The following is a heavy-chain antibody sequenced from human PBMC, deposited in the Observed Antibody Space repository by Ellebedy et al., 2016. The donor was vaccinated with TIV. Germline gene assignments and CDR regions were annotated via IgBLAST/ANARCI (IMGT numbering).Heavy chain of an antibody. Sequence: MPSETLSLTCTVSGGSISSVDYYWSWIRQHPGKGLEWIGYIYYSGSTYYNPSLKSRVTISVDTSKNQFSLKLSSVTAADTAMYYCARVQWEPPLDCYYFDNWGQGTLVIVSS. D-gene: IGHD1-26*01. CDR1: GGSISSVDYY. J-gene: IGHJ4*02. CDR2: IYYSGST. V-gene: IGHV4-31*03. CDR3: ARVQWEPPLDCYYFDN.